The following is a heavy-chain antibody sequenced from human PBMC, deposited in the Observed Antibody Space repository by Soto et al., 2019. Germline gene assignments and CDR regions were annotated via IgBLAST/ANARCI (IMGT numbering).Heavy chain of an antibody. CDR2: IFYTGNT. D-gene: IGHD2-21*02. CDR1: GGSISNYY. CDR3: ARDLWGYCGTDCYPLDV. J-gene: IGHJ6*02. Sequence: SETLSLTCTVSGGSISNYYWSWIRQPPGKGLEWIGHIFYTGNTNYNPALESRVTISVDTSKNQFSLKLNSVTAADTAVYYCARDLWGYCGTDCYPLDVWGQGTTVT. V-gene: IGHV4-59*01.